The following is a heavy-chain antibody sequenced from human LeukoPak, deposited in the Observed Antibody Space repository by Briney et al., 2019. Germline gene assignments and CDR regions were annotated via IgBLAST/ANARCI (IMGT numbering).Heavy chain of an antibody. CDR2: IKEDGTET. Sequence: PGGSLRLSCAASGFTFTNAWMNWVRQAPGKGLEWVANIKEDGTETYYVDSVKGRFTISRDNAKNSLYLQMNSLRVEDTAVYYCAKGGRSLQTYWGQGTLVTVSS. J-gene: IGHJ4*02. CDR3: AKGGRSLQTY. CDR1: GFTFTNAW. D-gene: IGHD5-24*01. V-gene: IGHV3-7*03.